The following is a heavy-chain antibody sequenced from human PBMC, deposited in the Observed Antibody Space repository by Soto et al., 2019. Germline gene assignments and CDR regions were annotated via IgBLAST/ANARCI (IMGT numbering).Heavy chain of an antibody. CDR3: AHIDPEIVTVGGHGGFDY. V-gene: IGHV2-5*02. J-gene: IGHJ4*02. Sequence: QITLKESGPTLVRPPQTLTLTCTFSGFSLTSGVGVGWIRQPPGKALEWLALIYWDDDKRYSPSLKNRLTITKDTSKNPEVLTMTNVGPVDTATYFCAHIDPEIVTVGGHGGFDYWGQGTLVTVSS. D-gene: IGHD5-12*01. CDR1: GFSLTSGVG. CDR2: IYWDDDK.